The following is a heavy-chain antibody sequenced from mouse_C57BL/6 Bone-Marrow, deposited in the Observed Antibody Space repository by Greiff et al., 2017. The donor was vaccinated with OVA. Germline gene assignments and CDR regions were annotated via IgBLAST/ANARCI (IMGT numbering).Heavy chain of an antibody. J-gene: IGHJ4*01. Sequence: EVHLVESGGGLVQPGGSLKLSCAASGFTFSDYYMYWVRQTPEKRLEWVAYISNGGGSTYYPDTVKGRFTISRDNANNTLYLKMIRLKSEDTSMYYCARHEGPGDYYAMDYWGQGTSVTVSS. D-gene: IGHD3-3*01. V-gene: IGHV5-12*01. CDR1: GFTFSDYY. CDR2: ISNGGGST. CDR3: ARHEGPGDYYAMDY.